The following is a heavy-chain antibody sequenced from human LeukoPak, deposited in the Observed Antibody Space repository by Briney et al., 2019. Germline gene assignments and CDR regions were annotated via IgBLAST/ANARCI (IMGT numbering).Heavy chain of an antibody. CDR2: IYYSGST. Sequence: PSETLSLTCTASGGSISSSSYYWGWIRQPPGKGLEWIGSIYYSGSTYYNPSPKSRVTISVDTSKNQFSLKLSSVTAADTAVYYCARVAAAGTLRYWGQGTLVTVSS. J-gene: IGHJ4*02. CDR3: ARVAAAGTLRY. V-gene: IGHV4-39*07. D-gene: IGHD6-13*01. CDR1: GGSISSSSYY.